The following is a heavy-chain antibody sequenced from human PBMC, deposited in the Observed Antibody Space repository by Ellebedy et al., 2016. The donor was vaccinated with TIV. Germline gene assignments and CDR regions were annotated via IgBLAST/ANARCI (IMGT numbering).Heavy chain of an antibody. CDR3: ARDQLNSSSSVLVVPAAS. Sequence: SVKVSCXASGGTFSSYAISWVRQAPGQGLEWMGGIIPIFGTANYAQKFQGRVTITADKSTSTAYMELSSLRSEDTAVYYCARDQLNSSSSVLVVPAASWGQGTLVTVSS. D-gene: IGHD2-2*01. CDR2: IIPIFGTA. J-gene: IGHJ4*02. CDR1: GGTFSSYA. V-gene: IGHV1-69*06.